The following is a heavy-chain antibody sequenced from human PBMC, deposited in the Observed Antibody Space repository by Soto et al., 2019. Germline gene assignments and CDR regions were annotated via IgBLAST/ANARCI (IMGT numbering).Heavy chain of an antibody. D-gene: IGHD6-19*01. CDR1: GFTFSSYS. CDR3: ARDGVAGDFS. V-gene: IGHV3-21*01. CDR2: ISSSSSYI. J-gene: IGHJ4*02. Sequence: GGSLRLSCAASGFTFSSYSMNWVRQAPGKGLEWVSSISSSSSYIYYADSVKGRFAISRDNAKNSLYLQMNSLRAEDTAVYYCARDGVAGDFSWGQGTLVTVSS.